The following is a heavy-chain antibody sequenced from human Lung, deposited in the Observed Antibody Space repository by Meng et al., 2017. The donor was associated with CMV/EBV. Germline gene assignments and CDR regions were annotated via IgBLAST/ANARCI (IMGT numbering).Heavy chain of an antibody. Sequence: SVXVSCKASGYTFTAHYFHWVRQAPGQGLEWMGWIHPHRGDTNYAQQFQGRVTLTRDTSINTGYMELTRLTSDDTAVYYCARDNNWGPDYWGQGTRVTVAS. CDR3: ARDNNWGPDY. CDR1: GYTFTAHY. D-gene: IGHD7-27*01. J-gene: IGHJ4*02. V-gene: IGHV1-2*02. CDR2: IHPHRGDT.